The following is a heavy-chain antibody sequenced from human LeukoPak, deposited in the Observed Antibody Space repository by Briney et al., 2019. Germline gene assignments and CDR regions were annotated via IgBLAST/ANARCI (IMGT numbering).Heavy chain of an antibody. Sequence: SETLSLTCTVSGGSISSYYWSWIRQPAGKGLEWIGRIYTSGSTNYNPSLKSRVTMSVDTSKDQFSLKLSSVTAADTAVYYCARDRRWYLSPDAFDIWGQGTMVTVSS. CDR2: IYTSGST. V-gene: IGHV4-4*07. CDR1: GGSISSYY. D-gene: IGHD6-13*01. J-gene: IGHJ3*02. CDR3: ARDRRWYLSPDAFDI.